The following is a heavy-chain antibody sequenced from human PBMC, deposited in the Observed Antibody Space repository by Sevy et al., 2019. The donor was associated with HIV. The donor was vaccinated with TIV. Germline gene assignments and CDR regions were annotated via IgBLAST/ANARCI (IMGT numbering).Heavy chain of an antibody. CDR3: ARDLPRSATTVAHFDY. V-gene: IGHV3-48*03. J-gene: IGHJ4*02. Sequence: GGSLRLSCTASGFTFSSYEMNWVRQAPGKGLEWVSYITNSGSSIYYSDSVRRRFTVSRDNAKNSLYLQMKGLRAEDTAVYYCARDLPRSATTVAHFDYWGRGTLVTVSS. CDR2: ITNSGSSI. D-gene: IGHD4-17*01. CDR1: GFTFSSYE.